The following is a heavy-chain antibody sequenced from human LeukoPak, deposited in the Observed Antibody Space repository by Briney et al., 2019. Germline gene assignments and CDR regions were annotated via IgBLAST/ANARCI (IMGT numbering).Heavy chain of an antibody. CDR2: IIPIFGSA. Sequence: VASVKVSCKASVGTLSTSSLYMVRQAPGQGLEWMGAIIPIFGSANYAQKFQGRLTITADESTTTVFMELGSLTSADTAVYYCARVRSRALNGAFEYWGQGTMVTVSS. CDR1: VGTLSTSS. V-gene: IGHV1-69*13. J-gene: IGHJ3*01. D-gene: IGHD2-2*01. CDR3: ARVRSRALNGAFEY.